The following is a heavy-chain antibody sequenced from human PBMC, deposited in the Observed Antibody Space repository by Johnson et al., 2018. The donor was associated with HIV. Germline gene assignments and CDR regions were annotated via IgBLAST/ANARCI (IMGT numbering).Heavy chain of an antibody. J-gene: IGHJ3*02. CDR1: GFTFTSYA. CDR3: AKDQYGSSGRYAFDI. V-gene: IGHV3-30*04. D-gene: IGHD3-10*01. Sequence: QVQLVESGGGVVQPGRSLRLSCAASGFTFTSYAMHWVRQAPGKGLEWVAVISYDGSNKYYADSVKGLFTISRDNSKNTLYLQMNSLRAEDTAGYYCAKDQYGSSGRYAFDIWGQGTMVTVSS. CDR2: ISYDGSNK.